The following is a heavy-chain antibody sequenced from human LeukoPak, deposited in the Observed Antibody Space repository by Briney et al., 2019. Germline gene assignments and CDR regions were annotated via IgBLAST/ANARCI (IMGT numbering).Heavy chain of an antibody. Sequence: GSLRLSCAASGFTFSDYYMTWIRQPPGKGLEWIGYIYYSGSNSGSTNYNPSLKSRVTISVDTSKNQFSLKRSSVTAADTAMYYCASGYSFGYYYWGQGTLVTVSS. V-gene: IGHV4-59*01. CDR1: GFTFSDYY. CDR2: IYYSGSNSGST. D-gene: IGHD5-18*01. CDR3: ASGYSFGYYY. J-gene: IGHJ4*02.